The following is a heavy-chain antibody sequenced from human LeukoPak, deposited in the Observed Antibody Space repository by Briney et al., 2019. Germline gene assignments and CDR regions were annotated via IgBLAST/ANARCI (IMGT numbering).Heavy chain of an antibody. Sequence: GGSLRLSCAASGFTFDDYGMSWVRQAPGKGLEWVSGINWNGGSTGYADSVKGRFTISRDNAKNSLYLQMNSLRAEDTALYYCARARDSSAWYRRLWFDPWSQGTLVTVSS. V-gene: IGHV3-20*04. CDR1: GFTFDDYG. CDR2: INWNGGST. CDR3: ARARDSSAWYRRLWFDP. J-gene: IGHJ5*02. D-gene: IGHD6-19*01.